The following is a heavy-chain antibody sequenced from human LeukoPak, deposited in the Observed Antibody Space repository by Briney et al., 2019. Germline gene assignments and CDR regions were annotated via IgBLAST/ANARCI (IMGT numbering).Heavy chain of an antibody. CDR1: GDTFTSYG. CDR2: ISAYNGNT. CDR3: ARSSLPFGVVPYYSDY. D-gene: IGHD3-10*01. J-gene: IGHJ4*01. V-gene: IGHV1-18*04. Sequence: GASVKVSCKASGDTFTSYGFNWVRQAPGQGLEWMGWISAYNGNTNYAQKLQGRVTMTTDTSTGTAYMELRSLRSDDTAVYYCARSSLPFGVVPYYSDYWGQGTLVTVSS.